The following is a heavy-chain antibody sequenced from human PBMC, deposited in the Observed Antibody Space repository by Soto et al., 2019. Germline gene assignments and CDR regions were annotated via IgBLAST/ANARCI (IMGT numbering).Heavy chain of an antibody. CDR1: GFSFSTFT. D-gene: IGHD1-7*01. J-gene: IGHJ6*02. CDR3: ARETGSYNANFGLRDV. V-gene: IGHV3-21*02. Sequence: EVQLVESGGGLVKPGGSLRLSCAASGFSFSTFTMNWVRQAPGKGLEWVSSIDTSSTYIYYADSVTGRFTISRDNAKKSVYLQMLSLRAEDTAVYYCARETGSYNANFGLRDVWCQGTTVTVSS. CDR2: IDTSSTYI.